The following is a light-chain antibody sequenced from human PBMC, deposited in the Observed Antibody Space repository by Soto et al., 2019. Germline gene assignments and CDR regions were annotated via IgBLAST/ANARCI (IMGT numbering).Light chain of an antibody. CDR3: QQFNSYPYT. CDR2: DAS. CDR1: QGISSA. V-gene: IGKV1-13*02. Sequence: AIQLTQSPSSLSASVGDRVTITCRANQGISSALAWYQQKPGIAPKLLIYDASSLESGVPSRFSGSGSGTDFTLTISSLQPEDFATYYCQQFNSYPYTFGQGTKLEIK. J-gene: IGKJ2*01.